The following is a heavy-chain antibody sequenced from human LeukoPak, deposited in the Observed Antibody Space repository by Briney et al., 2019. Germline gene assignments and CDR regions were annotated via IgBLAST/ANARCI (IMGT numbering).Heavy chain of an antibody. J-gene: IGHJ5*02. D-gene: IGHD1-1*01. Sequence: ASVKVSCKASGYTFTSSDINWVRQATGQGLEWMGWMNPHSESVGYAQKFQGRVIMTWDTSISTAYMELSSLTSDDTAVYYCVRVPQRVPQNWFDPWGQGTLVTVSS. CDR2: MNPHSESV. V-gene: IGHV1-8*01. CDR3: VRVPQRVPQNWFDP. CDR1: GYTFTSSD.